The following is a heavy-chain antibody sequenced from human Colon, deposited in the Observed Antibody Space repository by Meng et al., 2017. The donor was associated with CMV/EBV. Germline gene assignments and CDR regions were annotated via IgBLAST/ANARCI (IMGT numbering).Heavy chain of an antibody. CDR3: MRGGFYDSGGWQGSDY. CDR1: GFTFCDYA. D-gene: IGHD3-22*01. V-gene: IGHV3-30*04. Sequence: GESLKISCTASGFTFCDYAMHWVRQAPGKGLEWVALISYDGSHDYYVDSLKGRFTISRDNSKNTHYLQMNSLRSDDTAVYYCMRGGFYDSGGWQGSDYWGQGTLVTVSS. CDR2: ISYDGSHD. J-gene: IGHJ4*02.